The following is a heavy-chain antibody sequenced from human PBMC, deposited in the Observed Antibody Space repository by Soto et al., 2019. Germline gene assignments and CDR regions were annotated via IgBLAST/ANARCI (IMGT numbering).Heavy chain of an antibody. D-gene: IGHD1-26*01. CDR1: GYSFSTYW. CDR2: IYPGDSDT. V-gene: IGHV5-51*01. Sequence: GESLKISCKGSGYSFSTYWIGWVRQMPGKGLEWMGIIYPGDSDTRYSPSFQGQVTISADKSISTAYLQWSSLKASDTAMYYRARHSGAGKNYATYYYYYYGMDVWGQGTTVTVSS. J-gene: IGHJ6*02. CDR3: ARHSGAGKNYATYYYYYYGMDV.